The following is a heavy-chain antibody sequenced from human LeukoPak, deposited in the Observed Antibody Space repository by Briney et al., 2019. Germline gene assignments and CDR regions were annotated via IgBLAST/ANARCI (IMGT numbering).Heavy chain of an antibody. CDR3: ATSRVFDY. J-gene: IGHJ4*02. CDR1: GFTFSDYF. Sequence: GGSLRLSCVASGFTFSDYFMSWIRQAPGKGLEWLSFINSTGDNIYYTDSVKGRFTISRDNAKKTLYLEMNSLRMEDTAIYYCATSRVFDYWGQGTLVTVSS. CDR2: INSTGDNI. V-gene: IGHV3-11*04.